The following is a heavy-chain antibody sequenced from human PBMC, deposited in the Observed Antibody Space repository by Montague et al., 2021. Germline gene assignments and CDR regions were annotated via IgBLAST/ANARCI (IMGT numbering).Heavy chain of an antibody. V-gene: IGHV2-5*02. D-gene: IGHD2-21*01. CDR2: IYWDADK. CDR3: AHTHHVIPFYFSVDV. Sequence: PALVKPTQTLTLTCTFSGFSLTTSGVGVGWIRQPPGKALEWLGVIYWDADKRYSPSLQNGLIITHDASRNQVILTLNDLDPMDTGTYFCAHTHHVIPFYFSVDVWGKGTTVTVSS. J-gene: IGHJ6*03. CDR1: GFSLTTSGVG.